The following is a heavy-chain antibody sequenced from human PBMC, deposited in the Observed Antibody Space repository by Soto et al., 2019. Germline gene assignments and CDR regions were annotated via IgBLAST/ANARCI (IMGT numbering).Heavy chain of an antibody. CDR3: ARDSLYYYYGMDV. V-gene: IGHV3-21*01. CDR1: GFTFSIYS. CDR2: ISSSSSYI. Sequence: GSLRLSCAASGFTFSIYSMNWVRQAPGKGLEWVSSISSSSSYIYYADSVKGRFTISRDNAKNSLYLQMNSLRAEDTAVYYCARDSLYYYYGMDVWGQGTTVTVSS. J-gene: IGHJ6*02.